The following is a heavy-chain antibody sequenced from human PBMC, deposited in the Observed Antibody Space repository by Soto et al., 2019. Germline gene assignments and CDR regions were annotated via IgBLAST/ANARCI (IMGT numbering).Heavy chain of an antibody. V-gene: IGHV4-31*03. CDR2: IYYSGST. J-gene: IGHJ4*02. CDR1: GGSISSGGYY. CDR3: ARVGPGDFWSGPERDWRYFDY. D-gene: IGHD3-3*01. Sequence: SETLSLTCTVSGGSISSGGYYWSWIRQHPGKGLEWIGYIYYSGSTYYNPSLKSRVTISVDTSKNQFSLKLSSVTAADTAVYYCARVGPGDFWSGPERDWRYFDYWGQGTLVTVSS.